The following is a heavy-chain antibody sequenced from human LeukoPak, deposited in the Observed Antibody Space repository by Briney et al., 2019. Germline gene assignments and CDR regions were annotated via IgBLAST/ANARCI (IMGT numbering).Heavy chain of an antibody. J-gene: IGHJ3*02. CDR1: GYSLSSNW. V-gene: IGHV5-51*01. CDR3: ARPPFI. CDR2: IYPGDSDT. Sequence: NLGESLKISCKGSGYSLSSNWIGWVGQMPGKGLEWMGIIYPGDSDTRYSPSFQGQVTISVDKSISTAYLQWSSLKASDTAMYYCARPPFIWGQGTMVTISS.